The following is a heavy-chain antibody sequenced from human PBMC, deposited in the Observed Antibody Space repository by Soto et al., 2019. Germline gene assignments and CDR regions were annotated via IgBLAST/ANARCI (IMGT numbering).Heavy chain of an antibody. D-gene: IGHD3-9*01. CDR1: GGSISSYY. J-gene: IGHJ3*02. CDR2: IYYSGST. V-gene: IGHV4-59*01. CDR3: ARALILTGYYIHDALDI. Sequence: SETLSLTCTVSGGSISSYYWSWIRQPPGKGLEWIGYIYYSGSTNYNPSLKSRVTISVDTSKNQFSLKMSSVTAADTAVYYCARALILTGYYIHDALDIWGQGTMVT.